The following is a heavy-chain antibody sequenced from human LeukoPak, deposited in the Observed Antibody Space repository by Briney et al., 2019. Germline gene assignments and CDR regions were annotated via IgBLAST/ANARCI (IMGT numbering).Heavy chain of an antibody. V-gene: IGHV3-48*02. D-gene: IGHD3-3*01. J-gene: IGHJ4*02. CDR1: GFTFSSYS. Sequence: GGSLRLSCAASGFTFSSYSMNWVRQAPGKGLEWVSYISRSSCPIYYADSVKGRFTISRDNAKNSLYLQMHSLRDEDTAVYYCASDPSDYDFWSGYFDYWGQGTLVTVSS. CDR3: ASDPSDYDFWSGYFDY. CDR2: ISRSSCPI.